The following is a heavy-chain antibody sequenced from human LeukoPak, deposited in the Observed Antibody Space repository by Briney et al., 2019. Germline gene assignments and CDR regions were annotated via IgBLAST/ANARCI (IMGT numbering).Heavy chain of an antibody. CDR3: ARLRIAAAVYYGMDV. J-gene: IGHJ6*02. Sequence: SETLSLTCTVSGGSISSYYWSWIRQPPGKGLEWIGYIYYSGSTNYNPSLKSRVTISVDTSKNQFSLKLSSVTAADTAVYYCARLRIAAAVYYGMDVWGQGTTVTVSS. CDR2: IYYSGST. V-gene: IGHV4-59*01. CDR1: GGSISSYY. D-gene: IGHD6-13*01.